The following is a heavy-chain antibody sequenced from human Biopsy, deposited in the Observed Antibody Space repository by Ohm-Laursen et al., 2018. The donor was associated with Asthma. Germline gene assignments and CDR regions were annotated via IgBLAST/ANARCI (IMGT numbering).Heavy chain of an antibody. CDR2: HDHEEGGT. J-gene: IGHJ4*02. Sequence: ASVKVSCKISGYSLTDLSMQWVRQAPGQGLEWMGGHDHEEGGTVNARRFQGRVTMTEDTSTDTAYMELSSLSSDDTAVYYCASDFPKDYVRYNFQFWGQGTLVPVSS. CDR3: ASDFPKDYVRYNFQF. CDR1: GYSLTDLS. D-gene: IGHD4-17*01. V-gene: IGHV1-24*01.